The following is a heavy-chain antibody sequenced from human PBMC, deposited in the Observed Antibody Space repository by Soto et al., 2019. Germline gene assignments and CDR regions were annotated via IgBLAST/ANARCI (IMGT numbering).Heavy chain of an antibody. J-gene: IGHJ5*02. CDR1: GGSISSYY. D-gene: IGHD2-2*02. V-gene: IGHV4-4*07. CDR3: ARLRCSSTSCYNGWFDP. CDR2: IYTSGST. Sequence: QVQLQESGPGLVKPSETLSRTCTVSGGSISSYYWSWIRQPAGKGLEWIGRIYTSGSTNYNPSLKSRVTMSVDTSKNQFSLKLSSVTAADTAVYYCARLRCSSTSCYNGWFDPWGQGTLVTVSS.